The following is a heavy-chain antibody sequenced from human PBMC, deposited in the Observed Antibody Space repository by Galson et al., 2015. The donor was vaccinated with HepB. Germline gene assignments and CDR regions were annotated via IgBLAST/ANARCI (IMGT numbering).Heavy chain of an antibody. V-gene: IGHV3-74*01. Sequence: SLRLSCAASGFTFNSYWMHWVRQAPGKGLVWVSRINSDGSSTSYADSVKGRFTISRDNAKNTLYLQMNSLRAEDTAVYYCAKAKGAQNYYGSGRDYYYYYGMDVWGQGTTVTVSS. CDR1: GFTFNSYW. CDR3: AKAKGAQNYYGSGRDYYYYYGMDV. D-gene: IGHD3-10*01. CDR2: INSDGSST. J-gene: IGHJ6*02.